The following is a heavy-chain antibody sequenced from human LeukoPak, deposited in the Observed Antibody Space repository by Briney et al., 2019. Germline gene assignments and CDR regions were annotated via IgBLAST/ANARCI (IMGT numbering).Heavy chain of an antibody. V-gene: IGHV5-51*01. CDR1: GYSFTSYW. J-gene: IGHJ4*02. CDR3: ARVLSRDQLLGYDY. D-gene: IGHD2-2*01. CDR2: IYPVDSNT. Sequence: GESLKISCKGSGYSFTSYWVGWVRQMPGKGLEWMGIIYPVDSNTRYSPSFQGQVTTSADKSISTAYLQWSSLKASDTAMYYCARVLSRDQLLGYDYWGQGTLVTVSS.